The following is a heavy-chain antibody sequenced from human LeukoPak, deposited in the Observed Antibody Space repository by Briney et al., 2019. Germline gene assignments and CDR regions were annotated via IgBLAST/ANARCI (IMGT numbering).Heavy chain of an antibody. D-gene: IGHD3-10*01. CDR2: IRSKAYGGTT. J-gene: IGHJ6*02. CDR3: THSMVSRLYYYGMDV. V-gene: IGHV3-49*03. Sequence: GGSLRLSCTASGFTFGDYAMSWFRQAPGKGLEWVGFIRSKAYGGTTEYAASVKGRFTISRDDSKSIACLQMNSLKTEDTAVYYCTHSMVSRLYYYGMDVWGQGTTVTVSS. CDR1: GFTFGDYA.